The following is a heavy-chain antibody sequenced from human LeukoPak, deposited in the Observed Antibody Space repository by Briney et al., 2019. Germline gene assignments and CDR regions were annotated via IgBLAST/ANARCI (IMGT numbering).Heavy chain of an antibody. CDR2: MNPNSGNT. Sequence: ASVKVSCKASGYTFTSYDINWVLQATGQGLEWMGWMNPNSGNTGYAQKFQGRVTITRNTSISTAYMELSSLRSEDTAVYYCARGGGSSTADAFDIWGQGTMVTVSS. J-gene: IGHJ3*02. D-gene: IGHD2-2*01. CDR3: ARGGGSSTADAFDI. CDR1: GYTFTSYD. V-gene: IGHV1-8*03.